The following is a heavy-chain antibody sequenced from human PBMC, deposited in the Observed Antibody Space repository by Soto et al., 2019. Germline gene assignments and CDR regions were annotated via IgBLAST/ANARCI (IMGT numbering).Heavy chain of an antibody. CDR2: SNAGNGDT. Sequence: QVHLVQSGAEVKKPGASVKVSCKASGYTFSRYAIHWVRQAPGQRLKWMGWSNAGNGDTNYSQEFKVRVTITRDTSASTAYMELRSLRSEDTAVYFCARGRPYGMDVWGQGTTVTVSS. J-gene: IGHJ6*02. CDR3: ARGRPYGMDV. CDR1: GYTFSRYA. V-gene: IGHV1-3*02.